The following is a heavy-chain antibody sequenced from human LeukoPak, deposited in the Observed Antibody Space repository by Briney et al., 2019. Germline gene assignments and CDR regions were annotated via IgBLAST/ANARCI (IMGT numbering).Heavy chain of an antibody. CDR3: ATTPTSARWGMARYFDH. CDR1: GFTFSSYA. V-gene: IGHV3-64*01. CDR2: ISSNGGST. D-gene: IGHD3-16*01. Sequence: SGGSLRLSCAASGFTFSSYAMHWVRQAPGKGLEYVSAISSNGGSTYYANSVKGRFTISRDNSKNTLYLQMGSLRAEDMAVYYCATTPTSARWGMARYFDHWGQGTLVTVSS. J-gene: IGHJ4*02.